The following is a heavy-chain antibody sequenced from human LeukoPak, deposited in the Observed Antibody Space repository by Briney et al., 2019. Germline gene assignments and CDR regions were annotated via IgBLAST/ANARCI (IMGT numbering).Heavy chain of an antibody. D-gene: IGHD2-21*02. CDR2: IIPIFGTA. J-gene: IGHJ5*02. CDR3: ARDRCGGDSYSFNNWCDP. CDR1: GGTFISYA. V-gene: IGHV1-69*13. Sequence: SVKVSCKASGGTFISYAISWVRQAPGQGLEWMGGIIPIFGTANYAQKFQGRVTITADESTSTAYRELSSLRSEDTAVYYCARDRCGGDSYSFNNWCDPWGQGTLVTVSS.